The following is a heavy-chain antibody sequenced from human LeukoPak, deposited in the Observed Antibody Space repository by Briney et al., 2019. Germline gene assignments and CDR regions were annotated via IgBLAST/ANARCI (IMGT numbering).Heavy chain of an antibody. V-gene: IGHV3-48*04. CDR2: ISSSGNTI. D-gene: IGHD3-9*01. CDR3: ARRYDILTGYKYYYYMDV. J-gene: IGHJ6*03. Sequence: GGSLRLSCEASGFSFSTYSMNWVRQAPGKGLEWVSYISSSGNTIYYADSLKGRFTISRDNAKNSLYLQMDSLRAEDSAVYYCARRYDILTGYKYYYYMDVWGKGTTVTVSS. CDR1: GFSFSTYS.